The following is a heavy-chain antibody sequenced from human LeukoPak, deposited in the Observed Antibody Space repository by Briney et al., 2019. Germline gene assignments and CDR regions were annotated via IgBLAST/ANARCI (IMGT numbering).Heavy chain of an antibody. CDR2: ISAYNGNT. CDR1: GYSFTSYG. Sequence: ASVKVSCKASGYSFTSYGISWVRQAPGQGLEWMGWISAYNGNTKYAQEFQGRVTMTTDTSTSTAYMELRSLRSDDTAVYHCARDYHRRSWSWFDPCGQGTLVTVSS. CDR3: ARDYHRRSWSWFDP. V-gene: IGHV1-18*01. J-gene: IGHJ5*02. D-gene: IGHD2-15*01.